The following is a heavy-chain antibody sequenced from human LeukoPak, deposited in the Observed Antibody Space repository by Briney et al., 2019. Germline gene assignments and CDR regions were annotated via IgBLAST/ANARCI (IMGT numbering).Heavy chain of an antibody. V-gene: IGHV4-59*01. Sequence: PSETLSLTCSVSGDSLSKYFWSWIRQSPGKGLEWIGYIHYSGSTNYNPSLKNRVTMSVDTSKNQFSLKLNSVTAAATAVYYCARFQYKAAFDIWGQGTMVTVPS. J-gene: IGHJ3*02. CDR1: GDSLSKYF. D-gene: IGHD1-1*01. CDR2: IHYSGST. CDR3: ARFQYKAAFDI.